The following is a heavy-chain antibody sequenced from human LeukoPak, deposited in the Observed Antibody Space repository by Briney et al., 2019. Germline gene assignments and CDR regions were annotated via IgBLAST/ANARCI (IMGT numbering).Heavy chain of an antibody. V-gene: IGHV3-64*01. CDR2: SNGNGGST. CDR1: GFTFSSYA. J-gene: IGHJ6*04. D-gene: IGHD3-10*01. CDR3: ARGFRDLDA. Sequence: GGSLRLSCAASGFTFSSYAMHWVRQAPGKGLEYVSASNGNGGSTYYANSVKGRFTISRDNSKSTLYLQMGSLRAEDMAVYYCARGFRDLDAWGKGTTVTVSS.